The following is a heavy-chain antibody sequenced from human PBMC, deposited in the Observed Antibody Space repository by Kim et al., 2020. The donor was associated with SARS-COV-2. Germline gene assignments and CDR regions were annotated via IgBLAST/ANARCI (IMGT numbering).Heavy chain of an antibody. CDR1: GGSISSYY. CDR2: IYYSGST. J-gene: IGHJ3*02. D-gene: IGHD3-10*01. CDR3: ARRALGTYYYVSGSYYVHDAFDI. V-gene: IGHV4-59*01. Sequence: SETLSLTCTVSGGSISSYYWSWIRQPPGKGLEWIGYIYYSGSTNYNPSLKSRVTISVDTSKNQFSLKLSSVTAADTAVYYCARRALGTYYYVSGSYYVHDAFDIWGQGTMVTVSS.